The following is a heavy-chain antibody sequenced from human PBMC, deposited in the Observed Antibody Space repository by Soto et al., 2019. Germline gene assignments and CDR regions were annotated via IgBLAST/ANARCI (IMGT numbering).Heavy chain of an antibody. CDR1: GYSFTSYW. CDR2: IYPGDSDT. J-gene: IGHJ4*02. D-gene: IGHD2-15*01. Sequence: PGESLKISCKGSGYSFTSYWIGWVRQMPGKGLEWMGIIYPGDSDTRYSPSFQGQVTISADKSISTAYLQWSSLKASDTAMYYCARMGMGEYCSGGSCYGWGYWGQGTLVTVSS. CDR3: ARMGMGEYCSGGSCYGWGY. V-gene: IGHV5-51*01.